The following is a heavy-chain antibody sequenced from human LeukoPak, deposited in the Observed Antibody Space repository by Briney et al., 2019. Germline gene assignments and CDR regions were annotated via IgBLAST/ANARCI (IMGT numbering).Heavy chain of an antibody. CDR3: ATEAYTSGWIKAYDY. V-gene: IGHV1-46*01. D-gene: IGHD6-19*01. CDR2: IYTAGGTK. Sequence: ASVKVSCKASGYTLSTYYLHWVGQVPGQGLEGMGLIYTAGGTKSYEQKFKDRVTMTGDKSTSTVYMELSSLSSEDTAVYYCATEAYTSGWIKAYDYWGQGTLVTVSS. J-gene: IGHJ4*02. CDR1: GYTLSTYY.